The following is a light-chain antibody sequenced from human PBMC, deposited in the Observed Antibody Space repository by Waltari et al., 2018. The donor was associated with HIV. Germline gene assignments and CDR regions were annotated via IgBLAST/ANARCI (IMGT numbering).Light chain of an antibody. CDR1: GVETAS. Sequence: SYALIQPPSMSAAPGQPATLTCARRGVETASVHWYQHKSGQAPKVVIFNDSRRPSGTPDRFFGTNSGNTATLTINRVEAGDEADYYCQVWGSKSDIIFGGGTKLTV. CDR2: NDS. CDR3: QVWGSKSDII. V-gene: IGLV3-21*02. J-gene: IGLJ2*01.